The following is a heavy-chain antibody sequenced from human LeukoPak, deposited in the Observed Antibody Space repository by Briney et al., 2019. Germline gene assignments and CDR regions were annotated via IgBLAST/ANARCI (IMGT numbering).Heavy chain of an antibody. CDR2: IWYDGSNK. D-gene: IGHD6-13*01. V-gene: IGHV3-33*01. Sequence: PGGSLRLSCAASGFTFSSYGMHWVRQAPGKGLEWVAVIWYDGSNKYYADSVKGRFTISRDNSKNTLYLQMNSLRAEDTAVYYCARAPEQQLVLDYWGQGTLVTVSS. J-gene: IGHJ4*02. CDR1: GFTFSSYG. CDR3: ARAPEQQLVLDY.